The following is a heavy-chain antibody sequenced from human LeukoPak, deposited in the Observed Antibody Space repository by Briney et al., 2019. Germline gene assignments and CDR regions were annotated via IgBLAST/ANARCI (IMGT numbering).Heavy chain of an antibody. CDR1: GGSFSGYY. V-gene: IGHV4-34*01. D-gene: IGHD3-22*01. Sequence: PSETLSLTCAVYGGSFSGYYWSWIRQPPGKGLEWIGEINHSGSTNYNPSLKSRVTISVDTSKNQFSLKLSSVTAADTAVYYCARGPWYGSGYYNPRPFDYWGQGTLVTVSS. CDR2: INHSGST. J-gene: IGHJ4*02. CDR3: ARGPWYGSGYYNPRPFDY.